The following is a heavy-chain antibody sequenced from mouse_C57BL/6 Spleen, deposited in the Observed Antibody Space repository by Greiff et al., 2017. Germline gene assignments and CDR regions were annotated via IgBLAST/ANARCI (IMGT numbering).Heavy chain of an antibody. Sequence: EVQLKESGAELVRPGASVKLSCTASGFNIKDDYMHWVKQRPEQGLEWIGWIDPENGDTEYASKFQGKATITADTSSNTAYLQLSSLTSEDTAVYYCTTGPYGNSYAMDYWGQGTSVTVSS. V-gene: IGHV14-4*01. CDR1: GFNIKDDY. CDR2: IDPENGDT. D-gene: IGHD2-10*02. CDR3: TTGPYGNSYAMDY. J-gene: IGHJ4*01.